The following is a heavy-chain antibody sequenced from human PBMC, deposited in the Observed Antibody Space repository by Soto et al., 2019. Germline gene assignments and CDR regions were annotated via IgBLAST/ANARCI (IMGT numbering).Heavy chain of an antibody. CDR1: GGSISSSSYY. D-gene: IGHD2-2*01. CDR2: IYYSGST. CDR3: ASRGDCSSTSCYEHFDY. V-gene: IGHV4-39*01. Sequence: SETLSLTCTVSGGSISSSSYYWGWIRQPPGKGLEWIGSIYYSGSTYYNPSLKSRVTISVDTSKNQFSLKLSSVTAADTAVYYCASRGDCSSTSCYEHFDYWGQGTLVTVS. J-gene: IGHJ4*02.